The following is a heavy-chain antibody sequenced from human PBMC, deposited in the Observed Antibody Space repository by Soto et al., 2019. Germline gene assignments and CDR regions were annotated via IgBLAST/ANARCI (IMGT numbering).Heavy chain of an antibody. CDR2: ISYDGSNK. J-gene: IGHJ4*02. CDR1: GFIFSSYG. V-gene: IGHV3-30*18. D-gene: IGHD5-18*01. Sequence: QVQLVESGGGVVQPGRSLRLSCAASGFIFSSYGMHWVRQAPGKGLEWVAVISYDGSNKYYADSVKGRFTISRDSSINTLYLQMNGLKGEDTAVYYCAKDLLAKGYSYGLGSFYYWGQGTLVTVSS. CDR3: AKDLLAKGYSYGLGSFYY.